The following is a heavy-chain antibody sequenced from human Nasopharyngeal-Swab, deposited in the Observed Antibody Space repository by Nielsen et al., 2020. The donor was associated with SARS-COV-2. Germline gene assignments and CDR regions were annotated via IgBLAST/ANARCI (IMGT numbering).Heavy chain of an antibody. J-gene: IGHJ6*03. Sequence: GESLKISCAASGFSFNTYAMSWVRQAPGKGLEWVSAITSSGANTYYADSVKGRFTISRDNSKNTLYLQMNSLRAEDTAVYYCAREHYYDSSGYYLLYYYYYMDVWGKGTTVTVSS. CDR2: ITSSGANT. D-gene: IGHD3-22*01. V-gene: IGHV3-23*01. CDR1: GFSFNTYA. CDR3: AREHYYDSSGYYLLYYYYYMDV.